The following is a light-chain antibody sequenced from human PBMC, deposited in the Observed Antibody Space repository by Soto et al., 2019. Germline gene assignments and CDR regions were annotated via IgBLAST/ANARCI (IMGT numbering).Light chain of an antibody. Sequence: QYVLTQPPSVSGAPGQRVTISCTGSSSNIGAGYDVHWYQQLPGTAPKPLIYGNSNRPSGVPDRFSGSKSGTSASLAITGLQAEDEADYYCQSYDSSLSVFGTGTKLTVL. CDR2: GNS. CDR1: SSNIGAGYD. CDR3: QSYDSSLSV. V-gene: IGLV1-40*01. J-gene: IGLJ1*01.